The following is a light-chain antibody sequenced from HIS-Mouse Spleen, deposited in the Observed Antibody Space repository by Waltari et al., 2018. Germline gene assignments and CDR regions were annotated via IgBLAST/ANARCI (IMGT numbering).Light chain of an antibody. V-gene: IGKV1-9*01. CDR3: QQLNSYPPT. Sequence: DIQLSQSPSFLSASVGDRVTITCRASQGISSYLAWYQHKPGKAPNPLIYAASTLQSGVPSRFSGSGSGTEFTLTISSLQPEDFATYYCQQLNSYPPTFGQGTKVEIK. CDR1: QGISSY. J-gene: IGKJ1*01. CDR2: AAS.